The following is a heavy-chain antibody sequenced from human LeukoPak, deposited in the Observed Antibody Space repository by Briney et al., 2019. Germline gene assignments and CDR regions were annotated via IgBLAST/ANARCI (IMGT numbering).Heavy chain of an antibody. Sequence: PSETLSLTCTVSGGSISSYYWSWIRQPPGKGLEWIGYIYYSGSTNYNPSLKSRVTISVDTSKNQFSLKLSSVTAADTAVYYCARTIFGVVIHFDYWGQGTLVTVSS. D-gene: IGHD3-3*01. CDR1: GGSISSYY. J-gene: IGHJ4*02. V-gene: IGHV4-59*01. CDR3: ARTIFGVVIHFDY. CDR2: IYYSGST.